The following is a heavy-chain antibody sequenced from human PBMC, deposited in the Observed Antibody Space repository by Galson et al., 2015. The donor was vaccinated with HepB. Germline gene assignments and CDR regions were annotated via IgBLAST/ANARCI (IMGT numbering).Heavy chain of an antibody. CDR3: ARVYDGDDAGEDYGMDV. J-gene: IGHJ6*02. V-gene: IGHV3-21*01. Sequence: LRLSCAGSGFTFSSHFMNWVRPAPGKGLEWVAYISATSRNIYYADSVKGRFSISRDNGKNSLYLQMNSLRAEDTAVYYCARVYDGDDAGEDYGMDVWGPGATVTVSS. D-gene: IGHD4-17*01. CDR2: ISATSRNI. CDR1: GFTFSSHF.